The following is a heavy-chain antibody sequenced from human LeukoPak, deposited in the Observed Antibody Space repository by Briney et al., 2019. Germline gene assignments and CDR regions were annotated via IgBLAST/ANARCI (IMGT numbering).Heavy chain of an antibody. CDR1: GFSVSSNY. D-gene: IGHD6-19*01. CDR2: IYNSGTT. J-gene: IGHJ6*02. CDR3: ARSIAVAGTWKYYYYYGMDV. V-gene: IGHV3-66*03. Sequence: GGSLRLSCAASGFSVSSNYMSWVRQAPGEGLEWVSVIYNSGTTYYADSVKGRLTISRDNSKNTLYLQMNSLRAEDTAVYYCARSIAVAGTWKYYYYYGMDVWGQGTTVTVSS.